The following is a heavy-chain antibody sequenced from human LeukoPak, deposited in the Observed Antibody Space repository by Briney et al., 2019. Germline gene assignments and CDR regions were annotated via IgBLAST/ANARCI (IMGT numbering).Heavy chain of an antibody. CDR1: GGSFSGYY. CDR3: ARVGCSGGSCYFNWFDP. V-gene: IGHV4-34*01. D-gene: IGHD2-15*01. Sequence: PSETLSLTCAVYGGSFSGYYWSWIRQPPXXXLEWIGEINHSGSTNYNPSLKSRVTISVDTSKNQFSLKLSSVTAADTAVYYCARVGCSGGSCYFNWFDPWGQGTLVTVSS. J-gene: IGHJ5*02. CDR2: INHSGST.